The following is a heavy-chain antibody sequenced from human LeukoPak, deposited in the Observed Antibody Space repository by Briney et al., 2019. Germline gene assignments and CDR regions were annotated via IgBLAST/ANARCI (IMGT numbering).Heavy chain of an antibody. V-gene: IGHV3-48*03. Sequence: GGSLRLSCAASGFTFSSYEMNWVRQAPGKGLEWVSYISSSGNTIYYADSVKGRFTISRDNAKNSLYLQMNSLRAEDTAVYYCARDYMITFGGVIVRGRYFDYWGQGTLVTVSS. J-gene: IGHJ4*02. CDR1: GFTFSSYE. CDR2: ISSSGNTI. CDR3: ARDYMITFGGVIVRGRYFDY. D-gene: IGHD3-16*02.